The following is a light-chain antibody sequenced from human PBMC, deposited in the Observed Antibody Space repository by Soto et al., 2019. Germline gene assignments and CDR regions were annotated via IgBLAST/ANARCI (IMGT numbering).Light chain of an antibody. CDR2: DAS. CDR3: QQYGASPRT. J-gene: IGKJ1*01. CDR1: QSVSSR. V-gene: IGKV3-20*01. Sequence: EIVMAQSPATLSVSPGERATLSCRASQSVSSRLAWYQQKRGQAPRLLIYDASRRATGIPDRFSGSGSGTDFSLTISRLEPEDFAVYYCQQYGASPRTFGQGTKVDIK.